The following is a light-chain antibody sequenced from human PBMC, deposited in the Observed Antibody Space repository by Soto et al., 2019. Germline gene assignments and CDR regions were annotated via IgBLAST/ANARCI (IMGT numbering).Light chain of an antibody. Sequence: ELVMTQSPATLSVSPGERVTLSCRASQSCSSELAWYQQNPGQAPRLLIYSPSTRATGVPVRYSGTGSWTEFTLNIGSLQSEDFATYYCQQYNVRRLTFGGGTNVQIK. V-gene: IGKV3-15*01. J-gene: IGKJ4*01. CDR3: QQYNVRRLT. CDR2: SPS. CDR1: QSCSSE.